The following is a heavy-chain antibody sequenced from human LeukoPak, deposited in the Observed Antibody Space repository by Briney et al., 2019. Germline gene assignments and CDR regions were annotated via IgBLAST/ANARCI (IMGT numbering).Heavy chain of an antibody. D-gene: IGHD4-17*01. CDR1: ESTFSSYG. CDR2: ISGSGGST. J-gene: IGHJ4*02. Sequence: GGSLRLPCARPESTFSSYGMHWVRQAPGKGREWVSAISGSGGSTYYADSVKGRFTISRDNSKNTLYLQMNSLRAEDTAVYYCAKDPPDYGDYVGYWGQGTLVTVSS. CDR3: AKDPPDYGDYVGY. V-gene: IGHV3-23*01.